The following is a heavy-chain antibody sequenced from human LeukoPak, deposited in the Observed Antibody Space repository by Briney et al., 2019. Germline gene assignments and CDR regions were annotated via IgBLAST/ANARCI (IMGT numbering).Heavy chain of an antibody. V-gene: IGHV3-20*01. J-gene: IGHJ6*02. D-gene: IGHD3-10*01. Sequence: PGGSLRLSCAASGFTFDDYGMSWVRQAPGKGLEWVSGINWNGGSTGYADSVKGRFTISRDNAKNSLYLQMNSLRAEDTALYHCARASGKGLDYYYYGMDVWGQGTTVTVSS. CDR3: ARASGKGLDYYYYGMDV. CDR2: INWNGGST. CDR1: GFTFDDYG.